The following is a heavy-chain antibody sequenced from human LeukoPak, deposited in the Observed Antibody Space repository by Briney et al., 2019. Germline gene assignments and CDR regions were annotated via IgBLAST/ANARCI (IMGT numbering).Heavy chain of an antibody. CDR2: IYTSGST. D-gene: IGHD3-22*01. V-gene: IGHV4-4*07. CDR1: GGSISSYY. J-gene: IGHJ6*03. CDR3: ARGLYYYDSSGSDHYYYYYMDV. Sequence: SETLSLTCTVSGGSISSYYWSWIRQPAGKGLEWIGRIYTSGSTNYSPSLKSRVTMSVDTSKNQFSLKLSSVTAADTAVYYCARGLYYYDSSGSDHYYYYYMDVWGKGTTVTVSS.